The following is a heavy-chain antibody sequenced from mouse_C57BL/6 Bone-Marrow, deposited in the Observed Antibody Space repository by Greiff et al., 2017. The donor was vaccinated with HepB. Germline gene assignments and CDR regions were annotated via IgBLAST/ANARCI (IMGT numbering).Heavy chain of an antibody. Sequence: VQLQQSGAELMKPGASVKLSCKATGYTFTGYWIEWVKQRPGHGLEWIGEILPGSGSTNYNEKFKGKATFTADTSSNTAYMQLSSLTTEDSAIYYCARSPFTTVVATWYFDVWGTGTTVTVSS. CDR2: ILPGSGST. CDR3: ARSPFTTVVATWYFDV. D-gene: IGHD1-1*01. CDR1: GYTFTGYW. V-gene: IGHV1-9*01. J-gene: IGHJ1*03.